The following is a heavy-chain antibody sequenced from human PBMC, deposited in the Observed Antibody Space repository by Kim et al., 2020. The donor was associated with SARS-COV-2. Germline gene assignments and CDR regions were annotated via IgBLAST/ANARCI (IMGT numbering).Heavy chain of an antibody. J-gene: IGHJ6*02. CDR2: IIPIFGTA. CDR3: ARCLLNYDILTGYYTRYGMDV. V-gene: IGHV1-69*13. D-gene: IGHD3-9*01. Sequence: SVKVSCKASGGTFSSYAISWVRQAPGQGLEWMGGIIPIFGTANYAQKFQGRVTITADESTSTAYMELSSLRSEDTAVYYCARCLLNYDILTGYYTRYGMDVWGQGTTVTVSS. CDR1: GGTFSSYA.